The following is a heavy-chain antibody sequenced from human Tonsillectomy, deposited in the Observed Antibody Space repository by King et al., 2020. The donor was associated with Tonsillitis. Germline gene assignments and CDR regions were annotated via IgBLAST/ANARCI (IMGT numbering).Heavy chain of an antibody. CDR1: GGSISSGSYY. CDR2: IYTSGST. CDR3: ARAHPLYSSSATYNWFDP. V-gene: IGHV4-61*02. Sequence: VQLQESGPGLVKPSQTLSLTCTVSGGSISSGSYYWSWIWQPAGKGLEWIGRIYTSGSTNYNPSLKSRVTMSVDTSKNQFSLKLSSVTAADTAVYYCARAHPLYSSSATYNWFDPWGQGTLVTVSS. D-gene: IGHD6-6*01. J-gene: IGHJ5*02.